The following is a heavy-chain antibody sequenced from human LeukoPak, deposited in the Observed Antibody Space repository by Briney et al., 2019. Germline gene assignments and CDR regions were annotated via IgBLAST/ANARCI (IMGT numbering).Heavy chain of an antibody. Sequence: AGGSLRLSCVASTFTFSDPYMDWVRQVPGKVLEWVGRIRSKVDSYTTEYAASVNGRFTISRDDSKNSLYLQMKSLKIEDTALYFCGRVGGWNSGYDSFDIWGRGTMVTVSS. V-gene: IGHV3-72*01. CDR1: TFTFSDPY. D-gene: IGHD5-18*01. J-gene: IGHJ3*02. CDR2: IRSKVDSYTT. CDR3: GRVGGWNSGYDSFDI.